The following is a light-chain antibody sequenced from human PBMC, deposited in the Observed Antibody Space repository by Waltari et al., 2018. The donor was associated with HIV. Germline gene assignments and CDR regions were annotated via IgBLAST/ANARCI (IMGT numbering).Light chain of an antibody. CDR2: TNN. V-gene: IGLV1-44*01. J-gene: IGLJ1*01. CDR1: SSNIGTNT. CDR3: AAWDDSLNGNV. Sequence: QSVLTQPPSASGTPGQRVTISCSGSSSNIGTNTVNWYQQLPGTAPKLLIYTNNQRPAGVPDRFSGSNSGTSASLAISGLQSEDEADYYCAAWDDSLNGNVFGPGTKVTVL.